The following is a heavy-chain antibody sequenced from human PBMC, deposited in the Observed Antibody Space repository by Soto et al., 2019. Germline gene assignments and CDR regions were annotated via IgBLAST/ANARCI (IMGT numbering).Heavy chain of an antibody. Sequence: PGGSLRLSCAASGFTFSSYAMHWVRQAPGKGLEWVAVISYDGSNKYYADSVKGRFTISRDNSKNTLYLQMNSLRAEDTAVYYCARDRRGYSSSIVTVITANRYYGMDVWGQGTTVTVSS. CDR1: GFTFSSYA. V-gene: IGHV3-30-3*01. D-gene: IGHD6-6*01. J-gene: IGHJ6*02. CDR3: ARDRRGYSSSIVTVITANRYYGMDV. CDR2: ISYDGSNK.